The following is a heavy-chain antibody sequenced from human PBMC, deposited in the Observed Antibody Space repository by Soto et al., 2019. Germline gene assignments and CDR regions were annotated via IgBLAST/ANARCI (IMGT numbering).Heavy chain of an antibody. CDR2: ISGSGVST. CDR1: GFTFSSYA. J-gene: IGHJ5*02. Sequence: EVQLLESGGGLVQPGGSLRLSCAASGFTFSSYAMSWVRQAPGKGLEWVSAISGSGVSTYYAHSVKGRFTISRDNSKNALYLQMNSLRAEDTAVYYCAKSAVIVVSDNWFDPWGQGTLVTVSS. CDR3: AKSAVIVVSDNWFDP. D-gene: IGHD1-26*01. V-gene: IGHV3-23*01.